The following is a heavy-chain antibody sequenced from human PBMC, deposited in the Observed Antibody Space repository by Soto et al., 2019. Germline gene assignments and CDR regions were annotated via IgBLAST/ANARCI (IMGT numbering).Heavy chain of an antibody. CDR1: GCSISSYD. Sequence: SETLSLTCTVSGCSISSYDWSWIRQPPGKGLEWIGYIYYSGSTNYNPSLKSRVTISVDTSKNQFSLKLSSVTAADTAVYYCGRVWGPGQLYYYYYMDVWGKGTTVTVSS. V-gene: IGHV4-59*01. CDR3: GRVWGPGQLYYYYYMDV. J-gene: IGHJ6*03. CDR2: IYYSGST. D-gene: IGHD6-13*01.